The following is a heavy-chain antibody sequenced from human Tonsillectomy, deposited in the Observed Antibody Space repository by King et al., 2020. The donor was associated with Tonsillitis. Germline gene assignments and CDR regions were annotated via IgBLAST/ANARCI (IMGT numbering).Heavy chain of an antibody. Sequence: QLVQSGAEVKKPGASVKVSCKTSGYTLSNYGVTWVRQAPGQGLEWMGWVSSGDSNTIDAEKFQGRVTMSIDTCTTTAYMELRTLRSDDTAVYYCARGVFEICSSGSCPRFDYWGQGTLIIVSS. D-gene: IGHD2-15*01. CDR3: ARGVFEICSSGSCPRFDY. V-gene: IGHV1-18*01. CDR1: GYTLSNYG. J-gene: IGHJ4*02. CDR2: VSSGDSNT.